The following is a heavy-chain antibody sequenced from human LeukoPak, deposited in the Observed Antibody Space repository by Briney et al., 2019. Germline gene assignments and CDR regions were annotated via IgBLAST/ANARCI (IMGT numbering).Heavy chain of an antibody. Sequence: SETLSLACTVSGGSISGFYWSWIRQPPGKGLEWIGYIYYSGDSNYNPSLKSRVTMSLDTSKNQLSLRLSSVTAADTAVYYCARHPFATPFDYWGRGTLVTVSS. D-gene: IGHD2-15*01. CDR1: GGSISGFY. CDR2: IYYSGDS. J-gene: IGHJ4*02. CDR3: ARHPFATPFDY. V-gene: IGHV4-59*08.